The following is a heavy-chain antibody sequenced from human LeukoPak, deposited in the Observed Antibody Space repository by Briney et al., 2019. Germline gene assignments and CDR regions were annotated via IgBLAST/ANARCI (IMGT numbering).Heavy chain of an antibody. CDR3: AKAHHGDYFFYFDY. Sequence: GGSLRLSCTASGFTFSAYSMSWVRQAPGKGLEWVSAISGSAISTYYADSVKGRFTISRDNSKNTLYLQMNSLRAEDTAVYYCAKAHHGDYFFYFDYWGQGTLVTVSS. V-gene: IGHV3-23*01. CDR1: GFTFSAYS. J-gene: IGHJ4*02. D-gene: IGHD4-17*01. CDR2: ISGSAIST.